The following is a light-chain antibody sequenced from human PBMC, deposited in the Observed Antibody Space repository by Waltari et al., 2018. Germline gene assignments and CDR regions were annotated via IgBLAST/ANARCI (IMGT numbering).Light chain of an antibody. J-gene: IGLJ2*01. CDR1: SRDVGGYNS. Sequence: QSALSQPASLSGSPGQSTTISCTGTSRDVGGYNSVSWYQQHPGKAPKLMIFDVNTRPSGVSNRFSGSKSGNTASLTISGLQAEDEADYYCSAYISSSTLELFGGGTRLTVL. CDR3: SAYISSSTLEL. V-gene: IGLV2-14*03. CDR2: DVN.